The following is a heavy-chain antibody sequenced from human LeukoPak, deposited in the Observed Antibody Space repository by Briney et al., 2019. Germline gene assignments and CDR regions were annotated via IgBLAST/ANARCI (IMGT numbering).Heavy chain of an antibody. CDR1: GGSISSSKYY. D-gene: IGHD6-13*01. CDR2: IYYSGST. CDR3: ARDLIAAAGFDAFDI. V-gene: IGHV4-39*07. Sequence: PSETLSLTCTVSGGSISSSKYYWGWIRQPPGKGLEWIGSIYYSGSTYYNPSLESRVTISVDTSKNQFSLKLSSVTAADTAVYYCARDLIAAAGFDAFDIWGQGTMVTVSS. J-gene: IGHJ3*02.